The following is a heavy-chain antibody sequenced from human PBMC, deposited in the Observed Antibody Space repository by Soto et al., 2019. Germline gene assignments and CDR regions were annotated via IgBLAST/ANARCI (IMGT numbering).Heavy chain of an antibody. J-gene: IGHJ4*02. CDR3: ARERISSGWYSFDY. Sequence: PSETLSLTCTVSGGSISSGGYYWSWIRQHPGKGLEWIGYIYYSGSTYYNPSLKSRVTISVDTSKNQFSLKLSSVTAADTAVYYCARERISSGWYSFDYWGQGTLVTVSS. CDR2: IYYSGST. D-gene: IGHD6-13*01. V-gene: IGHV4-31*03. CDR1: GGSISSGGYY.